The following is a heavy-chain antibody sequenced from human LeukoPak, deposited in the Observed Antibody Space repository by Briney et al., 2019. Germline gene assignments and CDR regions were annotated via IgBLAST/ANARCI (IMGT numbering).Heavy chain of an antibody. D-gene: IGHD6-19*01. V-gene: IGHV3-23*01. Sequence: GGSLRLSCAASGFTFSSYATSWVRKAPGKAREGGSATSGSGGSTYYAYSEKGRFTISRDNSKNALYLQMNSLRAEDTAVYYCAKTIQWPYYFDYWGQGTLVTVSS. CDR3: AKTIQWPYYFDY. J-gene: IGHJ4*02. CDR2: TSGSGGST. CDR1: GFTFSSYA.